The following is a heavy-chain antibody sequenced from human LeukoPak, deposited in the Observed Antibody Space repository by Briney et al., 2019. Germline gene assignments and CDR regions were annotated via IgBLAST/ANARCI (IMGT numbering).Heavy chain of an antibody. CDR1: GFTFSSYS. CDR3: TTDVGAPNENWFDP. Sequence: GGSLRLSCAASGFTFSSYSMNWVRQAPGKGLEWVSSISRSSSYIYYADSMKGRFTISRDNAKNSLYLQMNSLRAEDTAVYYCTTDVGAPNENWFDPWGQGTLVTVSS. CDR2: ISRSSSYI. V-gene: IGHV3-21*01. J-gene: IGHJ5*02. D-gene: IGHD1-26*01.